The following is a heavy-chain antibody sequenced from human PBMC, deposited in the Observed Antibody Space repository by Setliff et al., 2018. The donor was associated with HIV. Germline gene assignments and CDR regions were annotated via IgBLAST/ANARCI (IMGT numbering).Heavy chain of an antibody. CDR2: ISGIGNI. CDR1: GFTFSTYA. CDR3: AKDSPWKGFTYTHGNLEQ. J-gene: IGHJ1*01. Sequence: PGGSLRLSCAASGFTFSTYAMSWVRQAPGKGLEWVSDISGIGNIGYADSVNGRFTVSRDNAKNHLYLEMNSLTEEDTAVYFCAKDSPWKGFTYTHGNLEQWGQGTLVTVS. V-gene: IGHV3-23*01. D-gene: IGHD3-16*01.